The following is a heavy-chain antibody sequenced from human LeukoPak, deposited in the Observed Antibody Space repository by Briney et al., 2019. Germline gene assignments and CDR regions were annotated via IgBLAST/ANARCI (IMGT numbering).Heavy chain of an antibody. CDR1: GFTFSNAW. CDR2: ISGSGGST. J-gene: IGHJ4*02. CDR3: AKEPTTDSYDFWSGYYAPGYFDY. V-gene: IGHV3-23*01. Sequence: GGSLRLSCAASGFTFSNAWMSWVRQAPGKGLEWVSAISGSGGSTYYADSVKGRFTISRDNSKNTLYLQMNSLRAEDTAVYYCAKEPTTDSYDFWSGYYAPGYFDYWGQGTLVTVSS. D-gene: IGHD3-3*01.